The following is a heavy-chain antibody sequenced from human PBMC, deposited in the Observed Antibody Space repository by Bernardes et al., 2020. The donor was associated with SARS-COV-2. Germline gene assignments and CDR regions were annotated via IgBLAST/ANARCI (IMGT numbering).Heavy chain of an antibody. D-gene: IGHD3-10*01. CDR3: AREGNWFGERPLDN. CDR1: GFPFFRYW. Sequence: GGSLRLSCAASGFPFFRYWMTWVRQAPGKGLEWVANIKQDGSEQYYLDSVRGRFAVSRDNAKNSLSLQMNSLRVEDTAVYYCAREGNWFGERPLDNWGQGTLVTVSS. CDR2: IKQDGSEQ. V-gene: IGHV3-7*01. J-gene: IGHJ4*02.